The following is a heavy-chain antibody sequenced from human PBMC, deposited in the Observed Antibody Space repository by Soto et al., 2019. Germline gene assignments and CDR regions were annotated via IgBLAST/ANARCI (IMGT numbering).Heavy chain of an antibody. V-gene: IGHV3-73*01. CDR3: TRWLGELSLRGDYY. Sequence: EVQLVESGGGLVQPGGSLKVSCAASGFTFSDSTIHWVRQASGKGLEWVGRIRSKANNYATAYAASVKGRFTISRDDSKNTAYLQMNSQKIEDPAVYYCTRWLGELSLRGDYYWVQGTLVNVSS. J-gene: IGHJ4*02. CDR1: GFTFSDST. CDR2: IRSKANNYAT. D-gene: IGHD3-16*02.